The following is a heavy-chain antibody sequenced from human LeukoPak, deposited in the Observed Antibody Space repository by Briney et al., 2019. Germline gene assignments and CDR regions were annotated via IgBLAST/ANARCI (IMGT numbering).Heavy chain of an antibody. V-gene: IGHV3-23*01. CDR2: ISGSGGST. Sequence: GGSLRLSYAASGFTFSSYAMSWVRQAPGKGLEWVSAISGSGGSTYYADSVKGRFAISRDNSKNTLYLQMNSLRAEDTAVYYCAKVLISRHDYYDSSRPFDYWGQGTLVTVSS. D-gene: IGHD3-22*01. J-gene: IGHJ4*02. CDR3: AKVLISRHDYYDSSRPFDY. CDR1: GFTFSSYA.